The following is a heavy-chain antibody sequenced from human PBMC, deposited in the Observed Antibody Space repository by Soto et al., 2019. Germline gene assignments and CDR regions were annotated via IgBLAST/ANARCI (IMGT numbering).Heavy chain of an antibody. V-gene: IGHV4-4*07. D-gene: IGHD6-19*01. CDR1: GGSISSYY. Sequence: PSETLSLTCTVSGGSISSYYWSWIRQPAGKGLEWIGRIYTSGSTNYNPSLKSRVTMSVDTSKNQFSLKLSSVTAADTAVHYCARERKYSSGSGPSRWFDPWGQGTLVTVSS. CDR3: ARERKYSSGSGPSRWFDP. J-gene: IGHJ5*02. CDR2: IYTSGST.